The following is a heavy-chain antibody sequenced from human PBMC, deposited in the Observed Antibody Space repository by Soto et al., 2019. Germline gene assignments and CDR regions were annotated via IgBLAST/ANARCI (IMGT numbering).Heavy chain of an antibody. V-gene: IGHV1-69*06. CDR1: GGTFSTNP. CDR2: TGSGTGPG. D-gene: IGHD2-15*01. J-gene: IGHJ4*02. Sequence: QVQLVQSGAEVKKPGSSVKVSCKASGGTFSTNPISWVRQAPGQGLEWMGGTGSGTGPGNNAQKFQGRLTITGDNYTSTVYMELSSLSSEDTAVYYCARRDSGGFYRYFYSWGQGTLVTASS. CDR3: ARRDSGGFYRYFYS.